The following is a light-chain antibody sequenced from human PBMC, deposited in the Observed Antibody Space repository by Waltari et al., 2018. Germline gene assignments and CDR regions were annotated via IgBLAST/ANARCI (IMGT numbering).Light chain of an antibody. CDR2: EGS. Sequence: QSALTQPASVSGSPGQSITISCTGTSRDVGGYHYVSWYQQPPGKAPKLMIYEGSNRPPGVSNRFSGSKSGNTASLTISGLQAEDEADYYCSSYTSSSTLEVFGGGTKLTVL. V-gene: IGLV2-14*01. CDR1: SRDVGGYHY. J-gene: IGLJ2*01. CDR3: SSYTSSSTLEV.